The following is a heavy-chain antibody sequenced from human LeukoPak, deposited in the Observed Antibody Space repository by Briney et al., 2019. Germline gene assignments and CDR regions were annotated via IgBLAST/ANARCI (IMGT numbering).Heavy chain of an antibody. D-gene: IGHD3-16*01. CDR2: INHSGST. J-gene: IGHJ4*02. V-gene: IGHV4-34*01. Sequence: SETLSLTCAVYGGSFSGYYWSWIRQPPGKGLEWIGEINHSGSTNYNPSLKSRVTISVDTSKNQFSLKLTSVAATDTALYSCARDVDGLIDYWGQGTLVTVSS. CDR3: ARDVDGLIDY. CDR1: GGSFSGYY.